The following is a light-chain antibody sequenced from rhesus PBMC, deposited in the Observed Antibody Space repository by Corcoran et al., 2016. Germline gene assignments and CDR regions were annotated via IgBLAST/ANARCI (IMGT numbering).Light chain of an antibody. CDR3: LQSSNWPYS. V-gene: IGKV3-24*04. CDR1: QNVSSY. J-gene: IGKJ2*01. Sequence: EIVMTQSPATLALSPGERATLSCWASQNVSSYLAWYQQKPGQAPRLLTNGASSRATGIPARFGGSGSGTEFTLTISNLEPEDVGVYFCLQSSNWPYSFGQGSKLEI. CDR2: GAS.